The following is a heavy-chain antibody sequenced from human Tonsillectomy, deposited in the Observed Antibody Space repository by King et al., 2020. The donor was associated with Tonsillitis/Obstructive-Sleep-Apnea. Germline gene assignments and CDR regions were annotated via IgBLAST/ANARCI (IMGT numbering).Heavy chain of an antibody. CDR3: TNEPPPPSFCSSTSCYYYYYYYMDV. D-gene: IGHD2-2*01. CDR1: GFTFSNAW. V-gene: IGHV3-15*01. J-gene: IGHJ6*03. CDR2: IKSKTDGGTT. Sequence: VQLVESGGGLVKPGGSLRLSCAASGFTFSNAWMSWVRQAPGKGLEWVGRIKSKTDGGTTDYAAPVKGRFTISRDDSKNTLYLQMNSLKTEDTAVYYCTNEPPPPSFCSSTSCYYYYYYYMDVWGKGTTVTVSS.